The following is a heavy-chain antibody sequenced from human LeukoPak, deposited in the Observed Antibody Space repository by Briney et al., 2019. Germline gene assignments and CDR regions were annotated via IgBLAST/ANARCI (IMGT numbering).Heavy chain of an antibody. V-gene: IGHV5-51*01. CDR3: ARAPGRYYYYYMDV. CDR2: IYPGDSDT. Sequence: GESLQISCKGSGSIFTSYWIGWVRQLPGKGLEWMGIIYPGDSDTRYSPSFQGQVTISADKSISTAYLQWSSLKASDTAMYYCARAPGRYYYYYMDVWGKGTTVTVSS. J-gene: IGHJ6*03. CDR1: GSIFTSYW.